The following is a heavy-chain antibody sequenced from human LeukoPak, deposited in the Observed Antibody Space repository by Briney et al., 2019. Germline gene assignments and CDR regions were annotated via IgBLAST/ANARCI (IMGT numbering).Heavy chain of an antibody. CDR3: ARAINGDYFDY. CDR2: ISGSGGST. J-gene: IGHJ4*02. D-gene: IGHD4-17*01. V-gene: IGHV3-23*01. Sequence: GALRLSCAASGFTFSSYAMSWVRQAPGKGLEWVSAISGSGGSTYYADSVKGRFTISRDNSKNTLYLQMNSLRAEDTAVYYCARAINGDYFDYWGQGTLVTVSS. CDR1: GFTFSSYA.